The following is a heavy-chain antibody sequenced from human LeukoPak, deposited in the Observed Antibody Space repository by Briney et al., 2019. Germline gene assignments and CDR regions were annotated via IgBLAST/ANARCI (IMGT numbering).Heavy chain of an antibody. V-gene: IGHV4-61*02. Sequence: SETLSLTCTVSGGSISSGSYYWSWIRQPAGKGLEWIGRIYTSGSTNYNPSLKSRVTISVDTSKNQFSLKLSSVTAADTAVYYCARWIDPWGQGTLVTVSS. J-gene: IGHJ5*02. CDR1: GGSISSGSYY. CDR3: ARWIDP. CDR2: IYTSGST.